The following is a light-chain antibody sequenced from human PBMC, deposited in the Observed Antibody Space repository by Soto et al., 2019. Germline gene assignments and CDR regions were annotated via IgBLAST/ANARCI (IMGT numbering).Light chain of an antibody. CDR3: CSYAGNYSPV. Sequence: QSVLTQPASVSGSPGQSITISCTGTSSDVGSNNLVSWYQQHPGKAPKFVIYEGSKRPSGVSNRFSGSKSGNTASLTISGLQVEDEADYFCCSYAGNYSPVFGTGTKVTVL. V-gene: IGLV2-23*01. J-gene: IGLJ1*01. CDR1: SSDVGSNNL. CDR2: EGS.